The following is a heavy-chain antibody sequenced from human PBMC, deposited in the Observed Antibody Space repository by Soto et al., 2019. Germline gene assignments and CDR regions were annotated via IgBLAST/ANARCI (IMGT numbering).Heavy chain of an antibody. CDR3: ASGSGKIGWFDP. CDR2: IYYSGST. Sequence: PSETLSLTCSVSGGSIGSSSDYWGWIRQPPGKGLEWIGSIYYSGSTYYNPSLKSRVTISVDTSKNQFSLKLSSVTAADTAVYYCASGSGKIGWFDPWGQGTLVTVSS. V-gene: IGHV4-39*01. J-gene: IGHJ5*02. CDR1: GGSIGSSSDY. D-gene: IGHD3-10*01.